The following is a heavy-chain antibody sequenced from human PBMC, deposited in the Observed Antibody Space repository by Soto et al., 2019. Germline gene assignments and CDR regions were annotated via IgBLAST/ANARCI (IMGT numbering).Heavy chain of an antibody. CDR2: IIPYLGIS. V-gene: IGHV1-69*08. CDR1: GGSFNSYT. CDR3: AREDSSSSLDY. D-gene: IGHD2-2*01. J-gene: IGHJ4*02. Sequence: QVQLLQSGAELKRAGSSVRVSCTASGGSFNSYTVSWVRQAPGQGLEWMGRIIPYLGISNYAEKFWGRVTISANRSTSTAYMALSGLTSEDTALYFCAREDSSSSLDYWGQGSLVTVSS.